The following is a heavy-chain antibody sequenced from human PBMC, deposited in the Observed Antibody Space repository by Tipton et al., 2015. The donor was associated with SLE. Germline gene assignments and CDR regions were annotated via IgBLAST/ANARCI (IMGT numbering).Heavy chain of an antibody. Sequence: LRLSCTVSGGSISSSSYYWGWIRQPPGKGLEWIGEINHSGSTNYNPSLKSRVTISVDTSKNQFSLKLSSMTAADTAVYYCARGPDTIQGTFQHWGQGSLITLFS. CDR1: GGSISSSSYY. V-gene: IGHV4-39*07. J-gene: IGHJ1*01. CDR3: ARGPDTIQGTFQH. D-gene: IGHD3-3*01. CDR2: INHSGST.